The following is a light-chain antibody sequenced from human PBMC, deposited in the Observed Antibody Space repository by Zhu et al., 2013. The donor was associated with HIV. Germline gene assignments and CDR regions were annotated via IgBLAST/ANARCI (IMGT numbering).Light chain of an antibody. CDR2: WSS. Sequence: DIVMTQSPDSLTVSLGERATINCKSSRNILYNSNNKNYLAWYQQKPGQPPKLLIYWSSTRESGVPDRFRGTGSGTNFTLTITSLQAEDVAVYFCQQYYSPPLTFGGGPRYISN. V-gene: IGKV4-1*01. J-gene: IGKJ4*01. CDR3: QQYYSPPLT. CDR1: RNILYNSNNKNY.